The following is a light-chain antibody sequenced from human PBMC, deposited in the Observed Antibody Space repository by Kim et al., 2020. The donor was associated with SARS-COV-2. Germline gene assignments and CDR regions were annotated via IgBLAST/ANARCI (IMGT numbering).Light chain of an antibody. CDR3: QQYNNWQYT. V-gene: IGKV3-15*01. J-gene: IGKJ2*01. CDR2: GAS. Sequence: EIVMTQSPATLSVSPGERATLSCRASQSVSSNLAWYQQKPGQAPRLLIYGASTRATGIPARFSGSGSGTEFTLTISSLQSEDFAVYYCQQYNNWQYTFGQWTKLEI. CDR1: QSVSSN.